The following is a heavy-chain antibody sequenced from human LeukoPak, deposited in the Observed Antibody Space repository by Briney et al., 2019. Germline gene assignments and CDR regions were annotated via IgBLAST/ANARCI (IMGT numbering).Heavy chain of an antibody. CDR1: GYTLTDYY. CDR2: ITPSSGGT. CDR3: ARDQRDYYYYMDV. V-gene: IGHV1-2*02. Sequence: GASVKVSCKASGYTLTDYYIHWVRQAPGQGLEWMGWITPSSGGTIYAQKFQGRVTMTRDTSVSTAYMELSSLRSDDTPVYYCARDQRDYYYYMDVWGKGTTVTVSS. J-gene: IGHJ6*03.